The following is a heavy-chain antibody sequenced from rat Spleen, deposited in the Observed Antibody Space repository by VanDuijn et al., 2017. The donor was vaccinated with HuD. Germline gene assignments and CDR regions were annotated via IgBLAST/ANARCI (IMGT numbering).Heavy chain of an antibody. J-gene: IGHJ2*01. V-gene: IGHV5-58*01. D-gene: IGHD1-7*01. Sequence: EVQLVETGGGLVQPGKSLKLSCVASGFTFSSYWMYWVRQAPGKGLEWVSSISNDGVNTYYPDSVKGRFTLSRDNAESIVYLQMNSLKSEDTATYYCAVAGYGFWGQGVMVTVSS. CDR3: AVAGYGF. CDR2: ISNDGVNT. CDR1: GFTFSSYW.